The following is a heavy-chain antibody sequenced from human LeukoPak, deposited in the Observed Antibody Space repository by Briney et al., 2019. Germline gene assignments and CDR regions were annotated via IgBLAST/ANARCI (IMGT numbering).Heavy chain of an antibody. CDR2: ISSSSSYI. J-gene: IGHJ4*02. CDR3: ARSEGDYFDY. V-gene: IGHV3-21*01. CDR1: GFTFNNYW. Sequence: GGSLRLSCAAPGFTFNNYWIHWVRQVPGKGLEWVSSISSSSSYIYYADSVKGRFTISRDNAKNSLYLQMNSLRAEDTAVYYCARSEGDYFDYWGQGTLVTVSS.